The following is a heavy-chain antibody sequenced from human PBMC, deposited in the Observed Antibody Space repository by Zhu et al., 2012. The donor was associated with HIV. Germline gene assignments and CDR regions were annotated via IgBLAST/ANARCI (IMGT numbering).Heavy chain of an antibody. V-gene: IGHV4-59*11. D-gene: IGHD3-10*01. CDR3: ARSTSGSGINFDY. J-gene: IGHJ4*02. Sequence: QVQLQESGPGLVKPSETLSLTCTVSGGSISSHYWSWIRQPPGKGLEWIGYIYYSGSTNYNPSLKSRVTISVDTSKNQFSLKLSSVTAADTAVYYCARSTSGSGINFDYVGPGNPGHRLL. CDR2: IYYSGST. CDR1: GGSISSHY.